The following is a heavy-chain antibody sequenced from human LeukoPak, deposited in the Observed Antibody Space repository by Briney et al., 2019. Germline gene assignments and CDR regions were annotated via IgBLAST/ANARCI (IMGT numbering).Heavy chain of an antibody. Sequence: PSETLSLTCTVSGGSISSASYYWSWIRQPAGKGLEWIGRIYTSGSTNYSPSLRSRVTISVDTSKNEFSLKLSSVTAADTAVYYCARTPPGGDVDHWGEGTLVTVSS. CDR3: ARTPPGGDVDH. D-gene: IGHD3-16*01. CDR1: GGSISSASYY. V-gene: IGHV4-61*02. J-gene: IGHJ4*02. CDR2: IYTSGST.